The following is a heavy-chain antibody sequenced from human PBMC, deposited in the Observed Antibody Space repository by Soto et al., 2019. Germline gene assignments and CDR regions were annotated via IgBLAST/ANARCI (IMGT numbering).Heavy chain of an antibody. V-gene: IGHV3-30-3*01. CDR3: ARDGIVLMVDPDY. J-gene: IGHJ4*02. D-gene: IGHD2-8*01. Sequence: GGSLRLSCAASGFTFSSYAMHWVRQAPGKGLEWVAVISYDGSNKYYADSVKGRFTISRDNSKNTLYLQMNSLRAEDTAVYYCARDGIVLMVDPDYWGQGTLVTVSS. CDR2: ISYDGSNK. CDR1: GFTFSSYA.